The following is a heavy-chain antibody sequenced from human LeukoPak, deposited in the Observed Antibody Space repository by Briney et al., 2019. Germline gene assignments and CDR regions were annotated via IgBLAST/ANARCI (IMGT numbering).Heavy chain of an antibody. Sequence: GGSLRLSCAASGFTFSSYAMSWVRQAPGKGLEWVSAISGSGGSTYYADSVKGRFTISRDNSKNTLYLQMNSLRAEDKAVYYCIRSSTSCYGILCYFDYWGQGTLVTVSS. J-gene: IGHJ4*02. V-gene: IGHV3-23*01. CDR3: IRSSTSCYGILCYFDY. CDR2: ISGSGGST. D-gene: IGHD2-2*01. CDR1: GFTFSSYA.